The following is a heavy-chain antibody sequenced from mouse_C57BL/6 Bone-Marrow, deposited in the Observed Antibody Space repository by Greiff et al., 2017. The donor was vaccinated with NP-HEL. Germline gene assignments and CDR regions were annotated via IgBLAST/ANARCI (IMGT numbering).Heavy chain of an antibody. V-gene: IGHV1-62-2*01. Sequence: QVQLQQSGAELVKPGASVKLSCKASGYTFTEYTIHWVKQRSGQGLEWIGWFYPGSGSIKYNEKFKDKATLTADKSSSTVYMELSRLTSEDSAVYFCARHEGRGITTVVADYAMDYWGQGTSVTVSS. CDR3: ARHEGRGITTVVADYAMDY. J-gene: IGHJ4*01. CDR2: FYPGSGSI. CDR1: GYTFTEYT. D-gene: IGHD1-1*01.